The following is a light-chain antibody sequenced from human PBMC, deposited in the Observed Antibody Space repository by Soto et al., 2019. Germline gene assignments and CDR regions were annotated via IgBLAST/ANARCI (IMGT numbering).Light chain of an antibody. Sequence: QLVLTQPPSVSGAPGQRVTISCTGSRSNIGADNDVNWYQQIPGTAPKLLIYGDNNRPSGIPPRFSGSKSGTSASLAITGLQADDEADYHCQSYDSSLSVWVFGTGTKVTVL. CDR1: RSNIGADND. V-gene: IGLV1-40*01. CDR3: QSYDSSLSVWV. CDR2: GDN. J-gene: IGLJ1*01.